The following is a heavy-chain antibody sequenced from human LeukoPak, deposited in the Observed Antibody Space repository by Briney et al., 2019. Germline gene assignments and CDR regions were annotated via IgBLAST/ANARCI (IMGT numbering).Heavy chain of an antibody. CDR1: GGSISSYY. Sequence: SETLSLTCTVSGGSISSYYWSWIRQPAGKGLEWIGRIYTGGSTNYNPSLKSRVTMSVDTSKNQFSLKLSSVTAADTAVYYCASDGFGARYYYGMDVWGQGTTVTVSS. J-gene: IGHJ6*02. CDR2: IYTGGST. CDR3: ASDGFGARYYYGMDV. D-gene: IGHD3-10*01. V-gene: IGHV4-4*07.